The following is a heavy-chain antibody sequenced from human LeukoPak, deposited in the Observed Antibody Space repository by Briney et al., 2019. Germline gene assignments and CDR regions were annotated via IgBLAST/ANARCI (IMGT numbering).Heavy chain of an antibody. CDR1: GYTFTGYY. CDR2: INPNSGGT. D-gene: IGHD2-15*01. V-gene: IGHV1-2*04. J-gene: IGHJ1*01. CDR3: AREDNTLPYFQH. Sequence: ASVKVSCKASGYTFTGYYMHWVRQAPGQGLEWMGWINPNSGGTNYAQRFQGWVTMTRGTSISTAYMELSRLRSDDTAVYYCAREDNTLPYFQHWGQGTLVTVSS.